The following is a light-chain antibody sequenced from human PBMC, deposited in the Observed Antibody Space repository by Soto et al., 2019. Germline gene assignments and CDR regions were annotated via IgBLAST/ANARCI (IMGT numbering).Light chain of an antibody. Sequence: QSALTQPTSVSGSPGQSITISCTGTRSDVGGYVSVAWYQQHPGKAPKLMIYDVSFRPAGISTRFSGSKSGNTAALTISGLQADDEADYHCSSYTSSGTLIFGGGTKLTVL. CDR1: RSDVGGYVS. CDR3: SSYTSSGTLI. CDR2: DVS. J-gene: IGLJ2*01. V-gene: IGLV2-14*03.